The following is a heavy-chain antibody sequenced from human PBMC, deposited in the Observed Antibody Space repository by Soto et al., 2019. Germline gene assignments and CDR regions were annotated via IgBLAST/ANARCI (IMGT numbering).Heavy chain of an antibody. CDR3: ARCIAVAVLFFDY. J-gene: IGHJ4*02. D-gene: IGHD6-19*01. CDR1: GFSFSSYG. Sequence: GGSLRLSCAASGFSFSSYGFHWVRQAPGKGLEWVAVISYDGSNKYYADSVKGRFTISRDNSKNTLYLQMNSLRAEDTAVYYCARCIAVAVLFFDYWGQGTLVTVSS. CDR2: ISYDGSNK. V-gene: IGHV3-30*03.